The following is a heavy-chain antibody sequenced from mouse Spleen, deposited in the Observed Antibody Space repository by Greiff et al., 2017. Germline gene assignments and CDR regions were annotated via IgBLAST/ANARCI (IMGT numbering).Heavy chain of an antibody. CDR2: INPSNGRT. V-gene: IGHV1S81*02. CDR3: ASGRSAMAY. Sequence: QVQLQQPGAELVKPGASVKLSCKASGYTFTSYWMHWVKQRPGQGLEWIGEINPSNGRTNYNEKFKSKATLTVDKSSSTAYMQLSSLTSEDSAVYYCASGRSAMAYWGQGTLVTVSA. CDR1: GYTFTSYW. J-gene: IGHJ3*01. D-gene: IGHD2-1*01.